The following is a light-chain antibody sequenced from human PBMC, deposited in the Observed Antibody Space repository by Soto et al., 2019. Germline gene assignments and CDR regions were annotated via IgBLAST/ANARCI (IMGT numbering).Light chain of an antibody. CDR2: GAY. V-gene: IGKV3-20*01. Sequence: EIVLTQSPGTLSLSLGERATLSCRASQGVTSNYLEWYQQKPGQAPSLVIYGAYSRAAGVPDRFSGRGSGTDFPLTISRLEPEDFAVYYCQQYSTSVRTFGQGTKVEV. CDR3: QQYSTSVRT. J-gene: IGKJ1*01. CDR1: QGVTSNY.